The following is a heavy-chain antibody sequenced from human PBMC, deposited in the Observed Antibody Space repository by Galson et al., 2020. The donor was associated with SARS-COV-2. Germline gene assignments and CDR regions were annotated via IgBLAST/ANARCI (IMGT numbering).Heavy chain of an antibody. CDR2: ISHSGRT. Sequence: SETLSLTCTVSGGSLSSGDYYWIWIRQPPGKGLKWIGYISHSGRTKYNPSLKSRLSMSVDTSKNQFSLKVTSMTAADTAVYYCARVEVASNGGYYYYGMDVWGQGTTVTVSS. V-gene: IGHV4-30-4*01. J-gene: IGHJ6*02. CDR3: ARVEVASNGGYYYYGMDV. CDR1: GGSLSSGDYY. D-gene: IGHD5-12*01.